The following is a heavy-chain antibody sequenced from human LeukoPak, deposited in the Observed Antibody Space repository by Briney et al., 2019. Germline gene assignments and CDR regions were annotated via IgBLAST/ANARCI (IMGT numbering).Heavy chain of an antibody. V-gene: IGHV3-21*01. CDR3: ARDAGNPAGDAFDI. CDR2: ITRSSGYV. J-gene: IGHJ3*02. D-gene: IGHD4-23*01. CDR1: GCTFSNYN. Sequence: GGSLRLSCVTAGCTFSNYNMNWVRQAPGKGLEWVSSITRSSGYVYYADSVKGRFTISRDNAENSLYLQMNSLRAEDTAVYYCARDAGNPAGDAFDIWGQGTMVTVSS.